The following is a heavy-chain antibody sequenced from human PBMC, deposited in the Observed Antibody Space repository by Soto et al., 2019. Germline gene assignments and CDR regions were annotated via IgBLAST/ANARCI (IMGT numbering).Heavy chain of an antibody. CDR2: IHGSGGNT. Sequence: PGGFLRLSCAASGFTFSSYAMNWVRQAPGKGLEWVAVIHGSGGNTYYADSVKGRFTISRDNSENTVYLQMSSLRAGDTAVYYCARGKDRDTVTTFDYWGQGTLVTVSS. D-gene: IGHD4-17*01. J-gene: IGHJ4*02. V-gene: IGHV3-23*01. CDR1: GFTFSSYA. CDR3: ARGKDRDTVTTFDY.